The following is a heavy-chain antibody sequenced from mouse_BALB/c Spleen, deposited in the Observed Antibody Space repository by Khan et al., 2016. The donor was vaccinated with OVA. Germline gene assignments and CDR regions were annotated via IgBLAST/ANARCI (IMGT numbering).Heavy chain of an antibody. CDR3: ARLSHGNFLCYVMDD. J-gene: IGHJ4*01. CDR1: GFSLTSNG. CDR2: IWGDGST. D-gene: IGHD2-1*01. Sequence: VQLQESGPGLVAPSQSLSITCIASGFSLTSNGVSWVRQPPGKGLEWMGVIWGDGSTNYHSALLSRLSIINDNTTCHASLILISLHTDDAATYYCARLSHGNFLCYVMDDWGQGTPVTVSS. V-gene: IGHV2-3*01.